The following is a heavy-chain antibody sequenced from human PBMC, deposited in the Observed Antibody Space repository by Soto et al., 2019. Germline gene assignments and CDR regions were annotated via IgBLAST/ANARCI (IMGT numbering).Heavy chain of an antibody. V-gene: IGHV3-30*18. CDR2: ISYDGYLK. CDR3: AKDFKVSGSHYGTLNYYYGMDV. D-gene: IGHD3-10*01. Sequence: GSLRLCCAASGFTCSTYGMQWVRQAPGKGLEWVAVISYDGYLKYYVDAVKGRFTVARDNSKNTLFLEMNSLRVEDTAVYFCAKDFKVSGSHYGTLNYYYGMDVWGQGTTVTVSS. J-gene: IGHJ6*02. CDR1: GFTCSTYG.